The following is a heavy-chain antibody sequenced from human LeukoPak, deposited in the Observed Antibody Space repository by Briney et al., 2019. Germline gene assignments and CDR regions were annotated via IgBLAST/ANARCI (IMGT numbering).Heavy chain of an antibody. D-gene: IGHD3-3*01. CDR1: GFTFSSYW. J-gene: IGHJ4*02. CDR3: ARAVRWRMEYYFDY. CDR2: INTDGSST. V-gene: IGHV3-74*01. Sequence: PGGSLRLSCAASGFTFSSYWMRWVRQTPGKGLVWVSRINTDGSSTSYADSVKGRFTISRDNAKNTLYLQMNRLRAEDTAVFYCARAVRWRMEYYFDYWGQGTLVTVSS.